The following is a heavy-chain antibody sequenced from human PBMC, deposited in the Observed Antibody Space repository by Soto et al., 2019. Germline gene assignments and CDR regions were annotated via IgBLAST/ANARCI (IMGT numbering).Heavy chain of an antibody. CDR1: GGTFSSYA. D-gene: IGHD6-19*01. V-gene: IGHV1-69*13. Sequence: GASVKVSCKASGGTFSSYAISWVRQAPGQGLEWMGGIIPIFGTANYAQKFQGRVTITADESTSTAYMELSSLRSEDTAVYYCARAGQWLPQSLEYYYYGMDVWGQGTTVTVSS. CDR2: IIPIFGTA. CDR3: ARAGQWLPQSLEYYYYGMDV. J-gene: IGHJ6*02.